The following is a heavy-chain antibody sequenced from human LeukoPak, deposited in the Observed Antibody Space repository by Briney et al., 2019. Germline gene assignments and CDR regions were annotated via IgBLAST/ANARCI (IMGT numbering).Heavy chain of an antibody. Sequence: GGSLRLSCAASGFTFSSYSMNWVRQAPGKGLEWVSSISSSSSYIYYADSVKGRFTISRDNAKNSLYLQMNILRAEDTAAYYCVRRYLATSAEDFDYWGQGTLVTVFS. D-gene: IGHD3-16*02. J-gene: IGHJ4*02. V-gene: IGHV3-21*01. CDR2: ISSSSSYI. CDR1: GFTFSSYS. CDR3: VRRYLATSAEDFDY.